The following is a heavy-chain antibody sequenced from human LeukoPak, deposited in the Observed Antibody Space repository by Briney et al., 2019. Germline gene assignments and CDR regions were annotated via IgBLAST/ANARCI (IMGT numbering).Heavy chain of an antibody. CDR1: GFTFSSYS. D-gene: IGHD3-10*01. CDR2: ISSSSYI. J-gene: IGHJ4*02. V-gene: IGHV3-21*01. Sequence: GGSLRLSCAASGFTFSSYSMNWVRQAPGKGLEWVSSISSSSYIYYADSVKGRFTISRDNAKNSLYLQMNSLRAEDTAVYYCARGLLWFGEPRHFDYWGQGTLVTVSS. CDR3: ARGLLWFGEPRHFDY.